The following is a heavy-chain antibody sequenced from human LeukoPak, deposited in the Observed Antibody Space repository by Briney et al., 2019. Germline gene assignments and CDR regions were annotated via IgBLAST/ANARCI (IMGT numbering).Heavy chain of an antibody. CDR2: ISSSGSTI. CDR3: ARRYSGSYYGLYYFDY. V-gene: IGHV3-11*01. D-gene: IGHD1-26*01. CDR1: GFTFSDYY. Sequence: GGSLRLSCAASGFTFSDYYMSWIRQAPGRGLEWVSYISSSGSTIYYADSVKGRFTISRDNAKNSLYLQMNSLRAEDTAVYYCARRYSGSYYGLYYFDYWGQGTLVTVSS. J-gene: IGHJ4*02.